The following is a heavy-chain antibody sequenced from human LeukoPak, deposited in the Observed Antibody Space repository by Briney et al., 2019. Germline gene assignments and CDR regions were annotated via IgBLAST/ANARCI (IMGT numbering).Heavy chain of an antibody. CDR3: ARGYSGDYGLYYFDY. D-gene: IGHD4-17*01. V-gene: IGHV4-59*01. Sequence: KPSETLSLTCTVSGGSISTYYWNWIRQPPGKGLECIGYIYYSGSTNYNPSLKSRVTISLDTSKNQFSLKLTSVTAADTAVYYCARGYSGDYGLYYFDYWGQGTLVTVSS. J-gene: IGHJ4*02. CDR2: IYYSGST. CDR1: GGSISTYY.